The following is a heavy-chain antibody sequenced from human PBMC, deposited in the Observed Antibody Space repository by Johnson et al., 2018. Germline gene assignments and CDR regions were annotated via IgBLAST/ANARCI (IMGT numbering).Heavy chain of an antibody. D-gene: IGHD4-17*01. V-gene: IGHV3-30*03. CDR2: ISYDGRNK. CDR1: GFTFSSYG. Sequence: QVQLQESGGGVVQPGRSLRLSCAASGFTFSSYGMHWVRQAPGKGLEWVAVISYDGRNKYYADSVKGRFTISRDNSKNTLYLQMNSLRAEDTAVYYCARARMPYGDYLEYFQHGGQGTLVTVSS. J-gene: IGHJ1*01. CDR3: ARARMPYGDYLEYFQH.